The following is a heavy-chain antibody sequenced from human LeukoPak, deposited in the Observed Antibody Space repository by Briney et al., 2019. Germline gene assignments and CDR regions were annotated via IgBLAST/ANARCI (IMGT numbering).Heavy chain of an antibody. D-gene: IGHD3-10*01. Sequence: GGSLRLSCAASGFTFSSYAMSWVRQAPGKGLEWVANIKQDGSEKYYVDSVKGRFTISRDNAKNSLYLQMNSLRAEDTAVYYCAREYGSGSYVFDYWGQGTLVTVSS. V-gene: IGHV3-7*01. CDR2: IKQDGSEK. CDR1: GFTFSSYA. CDR3: AREYGSGSYVFDY. J-gene: IGHJ4*02.